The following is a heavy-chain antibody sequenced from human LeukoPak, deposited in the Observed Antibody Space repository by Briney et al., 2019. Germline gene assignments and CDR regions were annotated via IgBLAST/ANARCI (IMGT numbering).Heavy chain of an antibody. CDR2: FDPEDGET. J-gene: IGHJ4*02. CDR1: GYTLTELS. Sequence: GASVKVSCKVSGYTLTELSMHWVRQAPGKGLEWMGGFDPEDGETIYAQKFQGRVTMTEDTSTDTAYMELSSLRSEDTAVYYCATTDTAMVDAYLDYWGQGTLVTVSS. D-gene: IGHD5-18*01. V-gene: IGHV1-24*01. CDR3: ATTDTAMVDAYLDY.